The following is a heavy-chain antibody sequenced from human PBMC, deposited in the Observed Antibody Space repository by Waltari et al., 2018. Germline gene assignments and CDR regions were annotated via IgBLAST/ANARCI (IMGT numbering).Heavy chain of an antibody. CDR1: AGSVSGHY. J-gene: IGHJ4*01. Sequence: QVQLQESGPGLVKPSETLSLTCSVSAGSVSGHYWTWIRQPPGKGLEWIGYIYSSGNTNYNPSLKSRVIMSVDTAKNQFSLKLTSVTAPDTALYYCARGTGRVVPNYFDYWGHGILVTVSS. CDR2: IYSSGNT. V-gene: IGHV4-59*02. CDR3: ARGTGRVVPNYFDY.